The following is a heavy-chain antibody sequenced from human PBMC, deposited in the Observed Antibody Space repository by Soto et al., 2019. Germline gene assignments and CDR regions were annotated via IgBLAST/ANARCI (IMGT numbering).Heavy chain of an antibody. V-gene: IGHV3-23*01. J-gene: IGHJ3*02. CDR2: ISGSGGST. CDR1: GFTFSSYA. Sequence: PGGSLRLSCAASGFTFSSYAMNWVRQAPGKGLEWVSAISGSGGSTYYADSVKGRFTISRDSSKNTLYLQMNSLRAEDTAVYYCAKGNSWSPALVLDIWGQGTMVIVSS. CDR3: AKGNSWSPALVLDI. D-gene: IGHD1-7*01.